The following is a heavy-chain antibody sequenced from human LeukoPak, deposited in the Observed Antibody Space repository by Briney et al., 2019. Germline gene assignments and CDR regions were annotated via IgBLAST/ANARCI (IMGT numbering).Heavy chain of an antibody. V-gene: IGHV4-59*01. J-gene: IGHJ5*02. D-gene: IGHD6-13*01. Sequence: SETLSLTCTVSGGSISSCYWSWIRQPPGKGLEWIGYIYYSGSTNYNPSLKSRVTISVDTSKNQFSLKLSSVTAADTAVYYCARDLGYSRSNNWFDPWGQGTLVTVSS. CDR1: GGSISSCY. CDR2: IYYSGST. CDR3: ARDLGYSRSNNWFDP.